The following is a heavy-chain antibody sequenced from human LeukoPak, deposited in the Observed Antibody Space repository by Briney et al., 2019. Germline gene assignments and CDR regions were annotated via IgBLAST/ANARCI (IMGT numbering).Heavy chain of an antibody. D-gene: IGHD6-25*01. J-gene: IGHJ4*02. CDR2: INHSGST. V-gene: IGHV4-34*01. CDR1: GGSFSGYY. Sequence: SETLSLTCAVYGGSFSGYYWSWIRQPPGKGLEWIGEINHSGSTNYNPSLKSRVTISVDTSKNQFSLKLRSVTAADTAVYFCARARHPAAVDHWGQGTLVTVSS. CDR3: ARARHPAAVDH.